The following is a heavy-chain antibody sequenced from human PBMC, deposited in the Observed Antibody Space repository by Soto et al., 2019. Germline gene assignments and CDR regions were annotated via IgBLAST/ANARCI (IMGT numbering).Heavy chain of an antibody. CDR1: GGTFSSNA. CDR3: AVTVTGSRSPLAL. V-gene: IGHV1-69*06. Sequence: QVQLVQSGAEVKKPGSSVKVSCKASGGTFSSNAISWVRQAPGQGLEWMGGIIPIYASPNYAQNFQGRVTVTADKATSTAYLELSRLKFADSAIYYCAVTVTGSRSPLALWGRGTLVIVSS. CDR2: IIPIYASP. J-gene: IGHJ4*02. D-gene: IGHD3-9*01.